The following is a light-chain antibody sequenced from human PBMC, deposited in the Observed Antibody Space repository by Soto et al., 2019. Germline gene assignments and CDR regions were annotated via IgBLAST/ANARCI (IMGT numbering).Light chain of an antibody. CDR2: KAS. V-gene: IGKV1-5*03. CDR1: QTISSW. J-gene: IGKJ1*01. Sequence: DIQMTQSPSTLYGSLGDRVTITCRASQTISSWLAWYQQKPGKAPKLLIYKASTLKSGVPSRFSGSGSGTEFTLTISSLKTDDFATYDCQHYNSYSEAFCQGTKVDIK. CDR3: QHYNSYSEA.